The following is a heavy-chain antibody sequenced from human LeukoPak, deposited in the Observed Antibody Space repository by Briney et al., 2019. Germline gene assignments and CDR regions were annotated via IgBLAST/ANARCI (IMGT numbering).Heavy chain of an antibody. CDR3: ARDRSSWWPWDY. CDR2: MNPNSGNT. V-gene: IGHV1-18*01. J-gene: IGHJ4*02. D-gene: IGHD6-19*01. Sequence: GASVKVSCKASGYTFTSYDINWVRQATGQGLEWMGWMNPNSGNTNYAQKLQGRVTMTTDTSTSTAYMELRSLRSDDTAVYYCARDRSSWWPWDYWGQGTLVTVSS. CDR1: GYTFTSYD.